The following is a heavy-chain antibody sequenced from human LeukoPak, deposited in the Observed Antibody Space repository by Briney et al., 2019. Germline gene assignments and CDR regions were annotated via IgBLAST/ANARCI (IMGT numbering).Heavy chain of an antibody. CDR1: DDSITMYY. CDR3: ARTTEGYCSSASCLGFSYSYYMDV. CDR2: IYYSGST. V-gene: IGHV4-59*01. Sequence: SETLSLTCTVSDDSITMYYWTWIRQPPGKGLEWIGYIYYSGSTNYNPSLKSRVTISVDTSKNQFSLKLSSVIAADTAVYYCARTTEGYCSSASCLGFSYSYYMDVWGKGTTVTISS. J-gene: IGHJ6*03. D-gene: IGHD2-2*01.